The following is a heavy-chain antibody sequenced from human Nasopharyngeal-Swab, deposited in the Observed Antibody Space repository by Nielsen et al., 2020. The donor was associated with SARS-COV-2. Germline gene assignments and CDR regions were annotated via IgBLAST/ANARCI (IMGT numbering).Heavy chain of an antibody. CDR2: IYSGGST. CDR3: ARDLGSSGSSVSLDV. J-gene: IGHJ6*04. Sequence: GGSLRLSCAASGFTVSSNYMSWVRQAPGKGLEWVSVIYSGGSTYYADSVKGRFTISRHNSKNTLYLQMTSLRAEDTAVYYCARDLGSSGSSVSLDVWGKGTTVTVSS. CDR1: GFTVSSNY. D-gene: IGHD1-26*01. V-gene: IGHV3-53*04.